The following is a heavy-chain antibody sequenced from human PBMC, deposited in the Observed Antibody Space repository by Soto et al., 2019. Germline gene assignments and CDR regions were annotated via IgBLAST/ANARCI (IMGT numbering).Heavy chain of an antibody. CDR2: VWYDGSNQ. V-gene: IGHV3-33*01. CDR1: GFTFGIYA. Sequence: QVQLVELGGGVVQPGRSLRLSCAASGFTFGIYAMHWVRQAPGKGLEWVAAVWYDGSNQYYGDSVKGRFTISRDNSKNTLSLQVNSLRAEDTAVYFCAREVSCSGGSCYRGNFDYWGPGTLVTVSS. D-gene: IGHD2-15*01. CDR3: AREVSCSGGSCYRGNFDY. J-gene: IGHJ4*02.